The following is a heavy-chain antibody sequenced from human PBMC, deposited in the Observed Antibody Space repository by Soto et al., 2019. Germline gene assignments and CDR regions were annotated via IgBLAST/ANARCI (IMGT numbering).Heavy chain of an antibody. Sequence: QVQLQESGPGLVKPSQTLSLTCTVSGGSISSGGYYWSWIRQHPGKGLEWIGYIYYSGSTYYNPSLKSRVTISVDTSKNQFSLKLSSVTAADTAVYYCARDRGITMVRGVPYPAGNWFDPWGQGTLVTVSS. CDR2: IYYSGST. CDR3: ARDRGITMVRGVPYPAGNWFDP. D-gene: IGHD3-10*01. CDR1: GGSISSGGYY. V-gene: IGHV4-31*03. J-gene: IGHJ5*02.